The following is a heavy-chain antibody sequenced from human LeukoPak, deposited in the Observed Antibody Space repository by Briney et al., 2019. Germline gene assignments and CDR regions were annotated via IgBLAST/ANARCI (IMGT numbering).Heavy chain of an antibody. Sequence: GGSLRLSCVASGFTFRNYYMSWVRQASGKGLEGVANIDRDGSDKYYVDSVKGRFTISRDNAKNSLYLQMNSLRAEDTAVYYCAELGITMIGGVWGKGTTVTISS. J-gene: IGHJ6*04. CDR1: GFTFRNYY. V-gene: IGHV3-7*01. D-gene: IGHD3-10*02. CDR2: IDRDGSDK. CDR3: AELGITMIGGV.